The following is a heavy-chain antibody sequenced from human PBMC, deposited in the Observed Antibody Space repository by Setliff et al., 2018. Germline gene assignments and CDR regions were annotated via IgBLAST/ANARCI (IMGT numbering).Heavy chain of an antibody. CDR1: GFTFSSYN. CDR2: IISSNYV. CDR3: SRDLQGSGDYVVDY. Sequence: PGGSLRLSCAASGFTFSSYNMNWVRQAPGKGLEWVSSIISSNYVYYLDSVRGRFTISRDNAENSLTLQMNSLRVEDTAVYYCSRDLQGSGDYVVDYWGQGTLVTVSS. V-gene: IGHV3-21*01. J-gene: IGHJ4*02. D-gene: IGHD4-17*01.